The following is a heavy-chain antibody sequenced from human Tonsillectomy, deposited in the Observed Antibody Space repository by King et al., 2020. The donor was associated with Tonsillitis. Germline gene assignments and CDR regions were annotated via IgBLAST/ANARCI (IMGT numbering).Heavy chain of an antibody. D-gene: IGHD3-10*01. J-gene: IGHJ5*02. CDR1: GGSFSGYY. CDR3: ARFLYYYGSGRFDP. V-gene: IGHV4-34*01. Sequence: VQLQQWGAGLLKPSETLSLTCAVYGGSFSGYYWSWIRQPPGKGLERIGEINHSGSTNYNPSLKSRVTISVDTSKNQFSLKLSSVTAADTAVYYCARFLYYYGSGRFDPWGQGTLVTVSS. CDR2: INHSGST.